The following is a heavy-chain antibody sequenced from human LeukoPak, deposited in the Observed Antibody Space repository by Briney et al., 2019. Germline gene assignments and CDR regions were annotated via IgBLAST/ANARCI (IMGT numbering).Heavy chain of an antibody. CDR3: ARATFYYDSSGYYLPFDY. D-gene: IGHD3-22*01. CDR1: GGSISSSSYY. CDR2: IYYSGST. V-gene: IGHV4-39*07. J-gene: IGHJ4*02. Sequence: SETLSLTCTVSGGSISSSSYYWGWIRQPPGKGLEWIGSIYYSGSTYYNPSLKSRVTISVDTSKNQFSLKLSSVTAADTAVYYCARATFYYDSSGYYLPFDYWGQGTLVTVSS.